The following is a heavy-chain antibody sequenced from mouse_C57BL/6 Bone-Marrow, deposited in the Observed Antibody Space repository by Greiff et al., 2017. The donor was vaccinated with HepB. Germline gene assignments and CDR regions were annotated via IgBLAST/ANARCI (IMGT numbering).Heavy chain of an antibody. CDR2: IRNKANNHAT. D-gene: IGHD2-1*01. CDR3: TSIYLPAMDY. CDR1: GFTFSDAW. V-gene: IGHV6-6*01. Sequence: EVQRVESGGGLVQPGGSMKLSCAASGFTFSDAWMDWVRQSPEKGLEWVAEIRNKANNHATYYAESVKGRFTISRDDSKSSVYLQMNSVRAEDTGIYYCTSIYLPAMDYWGQGTSVTVSS. J-gene: IGHJ4*01.